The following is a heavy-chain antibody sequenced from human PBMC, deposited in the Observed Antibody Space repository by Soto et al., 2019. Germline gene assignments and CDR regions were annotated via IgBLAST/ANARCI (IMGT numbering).Heavy chain of an antibody. CDR3: ARDYYGMDV. CDR1: GGSISSGGYS. CDR2: TYQSGSA. Sequence: SETLSLTCTVSGGSISSGGYSWTWIRQSPGKGLEWIGYTYQSGSAYYNPSLKSRVTISVDRSKNQFSLNLTSVTAADTAVYYCARDYYGMDVWGQGTTVTVSS. V-gene: IGHV4-30-2*06. J-gene: IGHJ6*02.